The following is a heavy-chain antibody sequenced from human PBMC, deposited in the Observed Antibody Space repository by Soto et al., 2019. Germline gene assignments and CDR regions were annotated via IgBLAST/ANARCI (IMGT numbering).Heavy chain of an antibody. J-gene: IGHJ5*02. CDR2: RNPGSGDT. D-gene: IGHD3-16*01. CDR1: GYSFTNYD. CDR3: ARFATFGSLNWFDP. V-gene: IGHV1-8*01. Sequence: SAVKVSCKASGYSFTNYDVSWVRQATARGLEWMGWRNPGSGDTGYEQKFQGRVTMTRDISIATDYMDLSSLNPDDTAIYFCARFATFGSLNWFDPWGQGTLVTVSS.